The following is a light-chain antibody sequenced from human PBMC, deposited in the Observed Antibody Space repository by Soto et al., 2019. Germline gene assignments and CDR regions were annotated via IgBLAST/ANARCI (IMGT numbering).Light chain of an antibody. CDR1: SSDVGGYNY. CDR2: EVT. CDR3: SSYAASNNFYFV. J-gene: IGLJ3*02. Sequence: QSALTQPPSASGSPGQSVTISCTGTSSDVGGYNYVSWYQQYPGRAPKLMIYEVTERPSGVPDRFSGSKSGNTASLTVSGLQAEDEADYYCSSYAASNNFYFVFGGGT. V-gene: IGLV2-8*01.